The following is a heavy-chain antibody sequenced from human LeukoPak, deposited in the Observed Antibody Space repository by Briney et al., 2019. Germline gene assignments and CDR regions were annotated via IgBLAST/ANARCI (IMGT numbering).Heavy chain of an antibody. CDR1: GFTFSSYE. CDR3: ATTEQSYDILTGYYIAEYFQH. Sequence: GGSLRLSCAASGFTFSSYEMNWVRQAPGKGLEWVSYISSSGSTIYYADSVKGRFISSRDNTKNSLYLQMNSLRAEDTAIYYCATTEQSYDILTGYYIAEYFQHWGQGTLVTVSS. CDR2: ISSSGSTI. J-gene: IGHJ1*01. V-gene: IGHV3-48*03. D-gene: IGHD3-9*01.